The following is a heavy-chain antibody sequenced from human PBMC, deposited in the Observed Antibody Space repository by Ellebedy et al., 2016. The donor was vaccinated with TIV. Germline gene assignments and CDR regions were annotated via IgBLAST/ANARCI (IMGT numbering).Heavy chain of an antibody. CDR2: IWYDGSNK. V-gene: IGHV3-30*04. Sequence: GGSLRLXXAASGFTFSTYTMHWVRQAPGKGLEWVAVIWYDGSNKYYADSVKGRFTISRDNSKNTLYLQMNSLRAEDTAVYYCARAGSGSWRPFDYWGQGTLVTVSS. J-gene: IGHJ4*02. CDR1: GFTFSTYT. CDR3: ARAGSGSWRPFDY. D-gene: IGHD3-10*01.